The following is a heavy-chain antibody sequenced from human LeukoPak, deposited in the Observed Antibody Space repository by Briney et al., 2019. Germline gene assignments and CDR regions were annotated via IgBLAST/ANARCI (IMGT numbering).Heavy chain of an antibody. CDR3: ARGLRFLEWLPYFDY. V-gene: IGHV4-59*01. D-gene: IGHD3-3*01. Sequence: SETLSLTCTVSGGSISSYYWSWIRQPPGKGLEWIGYIYYSGSTNYNPSLKSRVTISVDTSKNQFSLKLSSVTAADTAVYYCARGLRFLEWLPYFDYWGQGTLVTVSS. CDR2: IYYSGST. J-gene: IGHJ4*02. CDR1: GGSISSYY.